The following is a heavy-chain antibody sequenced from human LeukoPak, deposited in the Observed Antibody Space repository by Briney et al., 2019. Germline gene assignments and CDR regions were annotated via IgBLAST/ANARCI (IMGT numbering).Heavy chain of an antibody. V-gene: IGHV1-2*02. CDR1: GYTSTGYY. CDR3: ASSPYDYGVISGTFDY. D-gene: IGHD4-17*01. CDR2: INPNSGGT. J-gene: IGHJ4*02. Sequence: GASVKVSCKASGYTSTGYYMHWVRQAPGQGLEWMGWINPNSGGTNYAQKFQGRVTMTRDTSISTAYMELSRLRSDDTAVYYCASSPYDYGVISGTFDYWGQGTLVTVPS.